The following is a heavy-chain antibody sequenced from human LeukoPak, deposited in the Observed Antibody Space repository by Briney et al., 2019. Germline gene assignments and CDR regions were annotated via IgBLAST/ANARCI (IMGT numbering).Heavy chain of an antibody. D-gene: IGHD5-24*01. Sequence: GGSLRLSCAASGFTFSSYAMGWVRQAPGKGLEWVSGLSGGSGGSTYYADSVKGRFTISRDISRDTLYMQMSSLRAEDTAIYYCARSIRWRFDAWGQGTLLTVSS. CDR1: GFTFSSYA. CDR3: ARSIRWRFDA. J-gene: IGHJ5*02. CDR2: LSGGSGGST. V-gene: IGHV3-23*01.